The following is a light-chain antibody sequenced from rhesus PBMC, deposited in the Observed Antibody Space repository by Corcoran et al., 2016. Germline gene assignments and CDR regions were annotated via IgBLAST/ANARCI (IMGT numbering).Light chain of an antibody. CDR3: QQYSSRIT. CDR1: QSISSW. Sequence: DIQMTQSPSSLSASVGDTVTITCRASQSISSWLAWYQQTPGKAPKFLIYKASSLQTGVPSRFSGSGSGTEFTLTISILQSEDFATYYCQQYSSRITFGGGTKVELK. J-gene: IGKJ4*01. CDR2: KAS. V-gene: IGKV1-22*01.